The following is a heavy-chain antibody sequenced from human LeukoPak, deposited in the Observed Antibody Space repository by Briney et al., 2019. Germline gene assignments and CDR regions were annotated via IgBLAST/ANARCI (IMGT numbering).Heavy chain of an antibody. V-gene: IGHV3-30*18. CDR1: GFTFSSYG. D-gene: IGHD5-18*01. CDR3: AKDYSPGYSYGYRPGLDY. Sequence: GGSLRLSCAASGFTFSSYGMHWVRQAPGKGLEWVAVISYDGSNKYYADSVKGRFTISRDNSKNTLYLQMNSLRAEDTAVYYCAKDYSPGYSYGYRPGLDYWGQGTLVTVSS. J-gene: IGHJ4*02. CDR2: ISYDGSNK.